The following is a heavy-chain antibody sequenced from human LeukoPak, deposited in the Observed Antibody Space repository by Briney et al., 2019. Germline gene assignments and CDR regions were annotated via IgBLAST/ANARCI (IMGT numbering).Heavy chain of an antibody. V-gene: IGHV3-23*01. J-gene: IGHJ4*02. D-gene: IGHD5-24*01. Sequence: GGSLRLSCAASGFTFSSYAMSWVRQAPGKGLEWVSAISGSGGSTYYADSVKGRFTISRDNAKNSLYLQMNSLRAEDTAVYYCARGLEDGYPDYWGQGTLVTVSS. CDR3: ARGLEDGYPDY. CDR2: ISGSGGST. CDR1: GFTFSSYA.